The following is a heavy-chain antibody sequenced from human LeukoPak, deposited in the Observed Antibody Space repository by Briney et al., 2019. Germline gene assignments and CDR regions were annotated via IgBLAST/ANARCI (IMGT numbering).Heavy chain of an antibody. D-gene: IGHD2-15*01. Sequence: GGSLRLSCAASGFTFSNYWMHWVRQAPGKGLVWVSRINSDGINTSYADSVKGRFTISRDNADNSLSLQMNSLRAEDTAVYYCARPELPGWSVLFDFWGQGTLVTVSS. CDR1: GFTFSNYW. CDR3: ARPELPGWSVLFDF. CDR2: INSDGINT. V-gene: IGHV3-74*01. J-gene: IGHJ4*02.